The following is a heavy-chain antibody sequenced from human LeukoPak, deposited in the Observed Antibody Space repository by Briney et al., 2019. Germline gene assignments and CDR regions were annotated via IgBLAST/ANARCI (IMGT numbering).Heavy chain of an antibody. CDR1: GITFSSYE. CDR3: ARDNYDSSTPYYFDY. CDR2: ISSSGSTI. D-gene: IGHD3-22*01. J-gene: IGHJ4*02. V-gene: IGHV3-48*03. Sequence: GGSLRLSCAASGITFSSYEMNWVRQAPGKGLEWVSYISSSGSTIYNADSLKGRFTISRDNAKNSLYLQMNSLRAEDTAVYYCARDNYDSSTPYYFDYWGQETLVTVSS.